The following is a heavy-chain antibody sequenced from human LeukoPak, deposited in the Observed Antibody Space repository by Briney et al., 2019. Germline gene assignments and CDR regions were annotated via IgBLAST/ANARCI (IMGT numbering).Heavy chain of an antibody. CDR3: ARGGALYGDYD. Sequence: SQTLSLTCTVSGGSISSGSNYWSWIRQPAGKGLEWIGRIYTSGSTNYNPSLKSRVTISVDTSKNQFSLKLSSVTAADTAVYYRARGGALYGDYDWGQGTLVTVSS. J-gene: IGHJ4*02. D-gene: IGHD4-17*01. CDR1: GGSISSGSNY. V-gene: IGHV4-61*02. CDR2: IYTSGST.